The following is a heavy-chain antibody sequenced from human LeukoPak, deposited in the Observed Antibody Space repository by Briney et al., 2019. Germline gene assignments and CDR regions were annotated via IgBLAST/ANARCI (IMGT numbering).Heavy chain of an antibody. CDR2: ISSSSTYI. J-gene: IGHJ4*02. D-gene: IGHD1-26*01. CDR1: GFTLSSYS. CDR3: ARDLSLYLYTGSYYTPPEYYFDY. Sequence: PGGSLRLSCAASGFTLSSYSMNWVRQAPGKGLEWVSSISSSSTYIYYADSVTGRFTISRDNAKNSLYLQMNSLSAEDTAVYYCARDLSLYLYTGSYYTPPEYYFDYWGQGALVTVSS. V-gene: IGHV3-21*01.